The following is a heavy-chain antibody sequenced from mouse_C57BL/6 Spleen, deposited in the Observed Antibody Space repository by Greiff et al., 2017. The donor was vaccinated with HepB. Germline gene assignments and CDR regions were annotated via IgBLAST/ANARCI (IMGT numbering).Heavy chain of an antibody. CDR3: TRRGDYGDFDY. D-gene: IGHD2-4*01. CDR2: IDPETGGT. V-gene: IGHV1-15*01. Sequence: VKLMESGAELVRPGASVTLSCKASGYTFTDYEMHWVKQTPVHGLEWIGAIDPETGGTAYNQKFKGKAILTADKSSSTAYMELRSLTSEDSAVYYCTRRGDYGDFDYWGQGTTLTVSS. J-gene: IGHJ2*01. CDR1: GYTFTDYE.